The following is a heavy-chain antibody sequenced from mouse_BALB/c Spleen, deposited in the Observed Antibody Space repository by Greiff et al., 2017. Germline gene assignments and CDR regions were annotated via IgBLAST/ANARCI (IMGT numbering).Heavy chain of an antibody. CDR1: GYTFTSYY. J-gene: IGHJ3*01. Sequence: VQLQQPGAELVKPGASVKLSCKASGYTFTSYYMYWVKQRPGQGLEWIGGINPSNGGTNFNEKFKSKATLTVDKSSSTAYMQLSSLTSEDSAVYYCTRGAYYGNYPAWFAYWGQGTLVTVSA. CDR2: INPSNGGT. D-gene: IGHD2-10*01. CDR3: TRGAYYGNYPAWFAY. V-gene: IGHV1S81*02.